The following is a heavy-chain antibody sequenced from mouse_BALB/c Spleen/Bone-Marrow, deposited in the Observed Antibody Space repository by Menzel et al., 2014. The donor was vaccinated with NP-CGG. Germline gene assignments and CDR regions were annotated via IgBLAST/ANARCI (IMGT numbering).Heavy chain of an antibody. CDR2: IYPGNVNT. J-gene: IGHJ2*01. CDR1: GYTFTSYY. Sequence: VQLQQSGPELVKPEASVRISCKASGYTFTSYYIHWVKQRPGQGLEWIGWIYPGNVNTKYNEKFKGKATLTADKSSSTAYMQLSSLTSEDSAVYFCARWPYYWGQGTTLTVSS. CDR3: ARWPYY. V-gene: IGHV1S56*01.